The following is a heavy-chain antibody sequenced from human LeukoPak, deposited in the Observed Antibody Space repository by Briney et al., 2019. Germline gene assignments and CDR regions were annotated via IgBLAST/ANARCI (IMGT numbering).Heavy chain of an antibody. Sequence: GGSLRLSCAASGFTFSAFAMTWVRQAPGKGLEWVSTIRSTGASTYYADSVKGRFTISRDNSKNTLYLQMNILTAKDTAVYYCAKGALYGSGSYYSAFDIWGQGTMVTASS. D-gene: IGHD3-10*01. V-gene: IGHV3-23*01. CDR3: AKGALYGSGSYYSAFDI. CDR2: IRSTGAST. CDR1: GFTFSAFA. J-gene: IGHJ3*02.